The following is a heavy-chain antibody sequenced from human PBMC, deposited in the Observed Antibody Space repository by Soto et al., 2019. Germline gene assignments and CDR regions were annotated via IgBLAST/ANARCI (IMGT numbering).Heavy chain of an antibody. V-gene: IGHV4-59*01. CDR1: GASINDFY. J-gene: IGHJ5*02. CDR2: MYYSETT. CDR3: ARANSSTWYKLEYKWFDP. D-gene: IGHD6-13*01. Sequence: ETLSLTCPVSGASINDFYWSWIRQTPGKGLEWVGFMYYSETTKYNPSLKGRVNMSLDTSKNQVSLHLKSVTAADTAVYYCARANSSTWYKLEYKWFDPWGQGTQVTVSS.